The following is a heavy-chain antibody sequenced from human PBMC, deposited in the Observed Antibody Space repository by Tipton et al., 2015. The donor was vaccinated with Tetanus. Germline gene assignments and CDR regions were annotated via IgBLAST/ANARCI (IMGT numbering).Heavy chain of an antibody. J-gene: IGHJ4*02. Sequence: SLRLSCATSGLFFKNAWMNWVRQAPGKGLEWVAVSWYDGTDKYYADSVKGRFTISRGNSENTLYLQMNSLRAEDTAVYYCAREADCSGGSCFSGDFDNWGQGTQVTVSS. D-gene: IGHD2-15*01. V-gene: IGHV3-33*01. CDR2: SWYDGTDK. CDR3: AREADCSGGSCFSGDFDN. CDR1: GLFFKNAW.